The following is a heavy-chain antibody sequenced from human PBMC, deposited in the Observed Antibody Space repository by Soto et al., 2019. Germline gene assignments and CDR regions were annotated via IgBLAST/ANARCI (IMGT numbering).Heavy chain of an antibody. J-gene: IGHJ6*02. CDR3: MTSFGSGSLIHYYGMDV. CDR2: LYYSVST. D-gene: IGHD3-10*01. V-gene: IGHV4-39*01. Sequence: SETLSLTCTVSGGSISSRSYYWGWIRQPPGKGLEWIGTLYYSVSTYYNPSLKSRVTISVDTSKNRFSLNLSSVTAADTAVYYCMTSFGSGSLIHYYGMDVWGQGPTVTVSS. CDR1: GGSISSRSYY.